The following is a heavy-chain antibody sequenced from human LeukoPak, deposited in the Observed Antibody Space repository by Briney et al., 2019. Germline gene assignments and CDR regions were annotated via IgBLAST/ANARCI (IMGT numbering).Heavy chain of an antibody. D-gene: IGHD5-18*01. CDR3: ARELTAMVSYFDY. V-gene: IGHV3-11*04. CDR2: ISSSGNTI. Sequence: PGGSLRLSCAASGFTFSDYYMSWIRQAPGKGLEWVSYISSSGNTIYYADSVKGRFTISRDNAKNSLYLQMNSLRAEDTAVYYCARELTAMVSYFDYWGQGTLVTVSS. CDR1: GFTFSDYY. J-gene: IGHJ4*02.